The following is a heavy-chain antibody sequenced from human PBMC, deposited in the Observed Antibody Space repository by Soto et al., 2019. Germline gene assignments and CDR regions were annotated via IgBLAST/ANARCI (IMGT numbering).Heavy chain of an antibody. CDR1: GYTFTGYY. Sequence: QVQLVQSGAEVKKPGASVKVSCKASGYTFTGYYMHWVRQAPGQGLEWMGSINPNSGGTNYAQKFQGWAKITRYTSISQAYMELGRVRYGDTTVYDCGRSQLGDREAFDIVGQGTMVTVSS. CDR2: INPNSGGT. J-gene: IGHJ3*02. CDR3: GRSQLGDREAFDI. D-gene: IGHD2-21*02. V-gene: IGHV1-2*04.